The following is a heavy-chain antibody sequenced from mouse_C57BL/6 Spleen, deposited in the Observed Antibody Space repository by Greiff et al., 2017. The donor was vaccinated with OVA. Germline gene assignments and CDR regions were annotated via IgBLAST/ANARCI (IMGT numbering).Heavy chain of an antibody. D-gene: IGHD1-1*01. Sequence: VQLQQSGAELVRPGASVKLSCTASGFNIKDYYMHWVKQRPEQGLAWIGRIDPEDGDTEYAPKFQGKATMTADTSSNTAYLQLSSLTSEDTAVYYCTPHYYGSSAWFAYWGQGTLVTVSA. CDR1: GFNIKDYY. CDR3: TPHYYGSSAWFAY. V-gene: IGHV14-1*01. CDR2: IDPEDGDT. J-gene: IGHJ3*01.